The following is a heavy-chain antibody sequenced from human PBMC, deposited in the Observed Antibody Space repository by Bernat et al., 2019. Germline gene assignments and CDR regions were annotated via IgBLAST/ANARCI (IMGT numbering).Heavy chain of an antibody. J-gene: IGHJ4*02. Sequence: QVQLVQSGAEVKKPGASVKLSCKASKYTFTSYTIHWVRQAPGQRLEWMGWINPGNGKTEYSQKFQGRVTITTDTSASTAYMDLSSLRSEDTAVYYCARIPRTAFDYWGQGTLVTVSS. CDR1: KYTFTSYT. V-gene: IGHV1-3*01. D-gene: IGHD1-7*01. CDR3: ARIPRTAFDY. CDR2: INPGNGKT.